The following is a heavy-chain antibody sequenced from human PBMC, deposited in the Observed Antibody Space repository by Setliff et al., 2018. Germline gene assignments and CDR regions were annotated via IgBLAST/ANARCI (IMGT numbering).Heavy chain of an antibody. CDR1: GGSFSDYY. V-gene: IGHV4-34*01. CDR3: AGGGRYCGGDCYQDDAFDI. Sequence: PSEPALTCEVSGGSFSDYYWSWIRQSPGKGLEWLGDFNRTRKIDYSPSLKSRLTISVDTSKKQFSLHLNSVTAADTAMYYCAGGGRYCGGDCYQDDAFDIWGQGTMVTVSS. D-gene: IGHD2-21*02. CDR2: FNRTRKI. J-gene: IGHJ3*02.